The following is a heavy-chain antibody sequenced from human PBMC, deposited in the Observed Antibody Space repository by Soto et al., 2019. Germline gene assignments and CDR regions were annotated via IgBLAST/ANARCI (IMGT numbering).Heavy chain of an antibody. Sequence: EVQLLESGGGLVQPGGSLRLSCAASGFTFSTQVMSWVRQAPGKGLEWVSAMSGSRGYTYYADSVKGRFTISRDNSKNTRYLQMNSSRPEATAVYYCAKISFSSTNCYAVSGAGSYFDSWGQGTLVIVSS. V-gene: IGHV3-23*01. CDR1: GFTFSTQV. CDR3: AKISFSSTNCYAVSGAGSYFDS. J-gene: IGHJ4*02. D-gene: IGHD2-2*01. CDR2: MSGSRGYT.